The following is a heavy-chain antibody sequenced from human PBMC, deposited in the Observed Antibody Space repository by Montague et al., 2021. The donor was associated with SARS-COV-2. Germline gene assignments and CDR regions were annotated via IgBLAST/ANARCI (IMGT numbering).Heavy chain of an antibody. CDR2: INHGGST. CDR1: GTSFSGYY. CDR3: ARETVSAAASEIDN. V-gene: IGHV4-34*01. J-gene: IGHJ4*02. D-gene: IGHD2-2*01. Sequence: SETLSLTCAVHGTSFSGYYWNWIRQPPGKGLEWIGEINHGGSTKYSPSLKSRLTISADTSKNQFSLKLTSVAAADTAVYYCARETVSAAASEIDNWGQGTLVTVSS.